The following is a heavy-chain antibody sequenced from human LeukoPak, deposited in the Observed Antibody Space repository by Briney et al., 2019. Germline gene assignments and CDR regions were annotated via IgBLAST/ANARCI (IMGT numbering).Heavy chain of an antibody. J-gene: IGHJ4*02. Sequence: SETLSLTCTVSGGSISSYYWSWIRQPPGKGLEWIGYIYYSGSTNYNPSLKSRVTISVDTSKNQFSLKLSSVTAADTAVYYCARTQQTLFDYWGQGTLVTVSS. CDR1: GGSISSYY. CDR2: IYYSGST. V-gene: IGHV4-59*08. CDR3: ARTQQTLFDY.